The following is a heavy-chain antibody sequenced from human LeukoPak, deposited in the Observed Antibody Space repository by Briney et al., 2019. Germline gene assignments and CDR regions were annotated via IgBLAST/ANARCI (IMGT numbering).Heavy chain of an antibody. CDR2: IKTDGSEA. CDR3: ARDVGPYGGSPGAD. CDR1: GLTFSDHW. V-gene: IGHV3-74*01. Sequence: PARSLRLSCEGSGLTFSDHWMHWVRQAPGKGLVWVSRIKTDGSEASYGDAARGRFVISRDSSRNMLFLLMNNVRDDDTAMYFCARDVGPYGGSPGADWGQGTQVIVSS. J-gene: IGHJ4*02. D-gene: IGHD1-26*01.